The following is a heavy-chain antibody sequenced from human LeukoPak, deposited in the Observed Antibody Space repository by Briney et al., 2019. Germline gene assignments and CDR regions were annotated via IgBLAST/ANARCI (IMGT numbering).Heavy chain of an antibody. D-gene: IGHD3-22*01. CDR2: ISGSGGST. J-gene: IGHJ4*02. CDR3: AKDYGYDYKAYLDY. Sequence: GGSLRLSCAASGFTFSSYAMSWVRQAPGKGLEWVSAISGSGGSTYYADSVKGRFTISRDNSKNTLYLQMNRLRAEDTAVYYCAKDYGYDYKAYLDYWGQGTLVTVSS. CDR1: GFTFSSYA. V-gene: IGHV3-23*01.